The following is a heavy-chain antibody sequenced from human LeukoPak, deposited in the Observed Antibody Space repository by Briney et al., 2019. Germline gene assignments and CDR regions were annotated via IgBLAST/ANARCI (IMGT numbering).Heavy chain of an antibody. D-gene: IGHD6-19*01. J-gene: IGHJ4*02. CDR1: GFTFSTYA. V-gene: IGHV3-30-3*01. CDR2: ISYGGSNK. Sequence: GGSLRLSCAASGFTFSTYAMHWVRQAPGKELEWVAVISYGGSNKYHADSVKGRFTISRDNSKNTLYLQMNSLRAEDTAVYYCARDLKYSSGWWGIFDYWGQGTLVTVSS. CDR3: ARDLKYSSGWWGIFDY.